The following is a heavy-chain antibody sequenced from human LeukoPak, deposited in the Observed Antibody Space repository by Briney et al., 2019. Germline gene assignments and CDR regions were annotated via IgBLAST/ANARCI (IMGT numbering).Heavy chain of an antibody. V-gene: IGHV3-43D*03. CDR3: AKGSPFYGGNSDAFDY. CDR2: TSWDGGST. Sequence: GGSLRLSCAASGFTFDDYAMHWVRQAPGKGLEWVSLTSWDGGSTYYADSVKGRFTISRDNSKNSLYLQMNSLRAEDTALYYCAKGSPFYGGNSDAFDYWGQGTLVTVSS. CDR1: GFTFDDYA. J-gene: IGHJ4*02. D-gene: IGHD4-23*01.